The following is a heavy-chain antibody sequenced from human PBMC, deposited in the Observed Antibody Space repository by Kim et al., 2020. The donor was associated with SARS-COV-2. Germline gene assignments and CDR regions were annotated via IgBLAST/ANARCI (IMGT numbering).Heavy chain of an antibody. J-gene: IGHJ5*01. CDR1: RFNFRSYA. V-gene: IGHV3-30*04. Sequence: GGSLRLSCAASRFNFRSYALHWVRQAPGKGLEWVAVISSDGSTKYYADSVKGRFTISRDNSKDTLYLQMNSLRAEDTAVYYCARGTASAGTTPPSSGTNWFDPWGQGTLITVSA. D-gene: IGHD6-13*01. CDR3: ARGTASAGTTPPSSGTNWFDP. CDR2: ISSDGSTK.